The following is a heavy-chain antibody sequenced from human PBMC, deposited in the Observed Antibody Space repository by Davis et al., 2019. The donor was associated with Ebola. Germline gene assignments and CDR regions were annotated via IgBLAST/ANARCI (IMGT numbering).Heavy chain of an antibody. CDR2: IWYDGSNK. CDR3: ARAYGSGWYWFDP. D-gene: IGHD6-19*01. Sequence: GGSLRLSCAASGFTFSSYWMSWVRQAPGKGLEWVAVIWYDGSNKYYADSVKGRFTISRDNSKSTLYLQMNSLRAEDTAVYYCARAYGSGWYWFDPWGQGTLVTVSS. CDR1: GFTFSSYW. J-gene: IGHJ5*02. V-gene: IGHV3-33*08.